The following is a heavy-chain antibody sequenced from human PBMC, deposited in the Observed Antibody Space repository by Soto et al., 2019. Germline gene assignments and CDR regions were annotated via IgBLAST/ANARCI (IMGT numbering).Heavy chain of an antibody. V-gene: IGHV3-7*05. D-gene: IGHD3-3*01. J-gene: IGHJ4*02. CDR3: ERSYPLLRFLEWLSTYFDY. CDR2: IKQDGSEK. CDR1: GFTFSSYW. Sequence: EVQLVESGGGLVQPGGSLRLSCAASGFTFSSYWMSWVRQAPGKGLEWVANIKQDGSEKYYVDSVKGRFTISRDNAKNSLYLQMNSLRAEDTAVYYCERSYPLLRFLEWLSTYFDYWGQGTLVTVSS.